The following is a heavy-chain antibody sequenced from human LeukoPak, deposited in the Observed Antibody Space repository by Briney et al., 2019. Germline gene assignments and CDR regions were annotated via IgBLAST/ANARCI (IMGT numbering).Heavy chain of an antibody. Sequence: ASVKVSCKSSGYTFSGYYMHWVRQAPGQGLEWMGWIHPKSGDTNYAQKFQGRVTVTRDTSISTAYMEPSRLRSDDTAVYYCARGRPLIGATHDAFDIWGQGTMVIVSS. V-gene: IGHV1-2*02. CDR1: GYTFSGYY. J-gene: IGHJ3*02. D-gene: IGHD5-12*01. CDR2: IHPKSGDT. CDR3: ARGRPLIGATHDAFDI.